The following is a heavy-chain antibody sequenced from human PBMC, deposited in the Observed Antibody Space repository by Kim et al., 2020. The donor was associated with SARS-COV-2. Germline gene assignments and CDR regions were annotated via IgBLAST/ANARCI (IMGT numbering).Heavy chain of an antibody. J-gene: IGHJ2*01. D-gene: IGHD2-21*01. Sequence: GGSLRLSCAASGFTFSSYAMSWVRQAPGKGLEWVSVIYSGGSSTYYADSVKGRFTISRDNSKNTLYLQMNSLRAEDTAVYYCAKDAGNIFPNKGYFDLWGRGTLVTVSS. CDR2: IYSGGSST. CDR3: AKDAGNIFPNKGYFDL. CDR1: GFTFSSYA. V-gene: IGHV3-23*03.